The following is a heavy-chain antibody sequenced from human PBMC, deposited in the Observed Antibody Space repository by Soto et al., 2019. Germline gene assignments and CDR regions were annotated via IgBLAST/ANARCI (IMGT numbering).Heavy chain of an antibody. CDR1: GYTFTGYY. Sequence: ASVKVSCKASGYTFTGYYMHWVRQAPGQGLEWMGWINPNSVGTNYAQKFQGRVTMTRDTSISTAYMELSRLRSDDTAVYYCASHYYDSSGYLPLDYWGQGTLVTVSS. D-gene: IGHD3-22*01. CDR3: ASHYYDSSGYLPLDY. CDR2: INPNSVGT. V-gene: IGHV1-2*02. J-gene: IGHJ4*02.